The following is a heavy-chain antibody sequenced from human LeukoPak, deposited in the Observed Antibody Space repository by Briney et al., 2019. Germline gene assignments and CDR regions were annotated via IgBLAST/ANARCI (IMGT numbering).Heavy chain of an antibody. CDR2: IYSGGST. CDR3: AKDPYYYGSGSYYYYYMDV. D-gene: IGHD3-10*01. J-gene: IGHJ6*03. V-gene: IGHV3-53*05. CDR1: GFTVSSNY. Sequence: GGSLRLSCAASGFTVSSNYMSWVRQAPGKGLEWVSVIYSGGSTYYADSVKGRFTISRDNSKNTLYLQMNSLRAEDTAVYYCAKDPYYYGSGSYYYYYMDVWGKGTTVTISS.